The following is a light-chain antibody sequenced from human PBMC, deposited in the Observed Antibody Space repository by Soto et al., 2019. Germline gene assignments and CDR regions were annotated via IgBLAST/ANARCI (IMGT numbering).Light chain of an antibody. V-gene: IGLV1-47*01. CDR2: RNN. J-gene: IGLJ3*02. CDR3: AAWDDSLSGV. CDR1: SSNIGSNY. Sequence: QSVLTQPPSASGTPGQRVTISCSGSSSNIGSNYVYWYQQLPGTAPQLLIDRNNQRPAWLPERLSGSTYGTSASLAISGLRCEAEADYYCAAWDDSLSGVFGGGTKLTVL.